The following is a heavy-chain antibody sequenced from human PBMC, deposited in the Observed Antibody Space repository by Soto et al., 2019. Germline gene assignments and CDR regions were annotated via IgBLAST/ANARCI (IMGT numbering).Heavy chain of an antibody. V-gene: IGHV1-2*02. J-gene: IGHJ3*01. CDR2: INPNNGGT. D-gene: IGHD1-1*01. Sequence: QVQLVQYGAEVKKPGASVKVSCTASGYSFTVYYMHWVRQAPGQGLEWMGWINPNNGGTKYAEKFQGSVHMARDTSSNTAYMELSRLTSDDTAVYYCATNTISDNWNDGAFDFWGQGKMVTVSS. CDR1: GYSFTVYY. CDR3: ATNTISDNWNDGAFDF.